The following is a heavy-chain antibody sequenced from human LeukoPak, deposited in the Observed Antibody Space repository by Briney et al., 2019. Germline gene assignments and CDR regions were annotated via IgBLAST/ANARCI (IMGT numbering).Heavy chain of an antibody. Sequence: GWALTLSRAASGFTFSGSALHWVRQAAGRGGEGVGGISSKANSYTTAYDATVNGRCTISRDDSENTAYLQMNSLKTEDTAVYYCTTGEIEIASCDSSSCVDYWGQGTLVTVSS. J-gene: IGHJ4*02. CDR2: ISSKANSYTT. D-gene: IGHD2-2*01. CDR1: GFTFSGSA. V-gene: IGHV3-73*01. CDR3: TTGEIEIASCDSSSCVDY.